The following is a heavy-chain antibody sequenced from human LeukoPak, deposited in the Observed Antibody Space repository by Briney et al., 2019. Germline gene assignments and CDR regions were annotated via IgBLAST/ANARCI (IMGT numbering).Heavy chain of an antibody. D-gene: IGHD6-13*01. Sequence: GGSLRLSCAASGFTFRNYWMSWVRQAPGKGLEWVANIKQDGSESYYVDSVTGRFTISRDNAENSLYLQMNSLRAEDTAVYYCARGISSSWYYWGQGTLVTVSS. CDR1: GFTFRNYW. J-gene: IGHJ4*02. V-gene: IGHV3-7*05. CDR2: IKQDGSES. CDR3: ARGISSSWYY.